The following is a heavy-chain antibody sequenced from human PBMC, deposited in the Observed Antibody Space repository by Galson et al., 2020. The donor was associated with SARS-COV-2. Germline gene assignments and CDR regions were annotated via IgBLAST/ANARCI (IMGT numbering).Heavy chain of an antibody. J-gene: IGHJ1*01. V-gene: IGHV3-23*01. CDR2: IGAGGDT. Sequence: GGSLRLSCAASGFTFNSYAMGWVRQAPGKGLEWVSLIGAGGDTYYPDSVKGRFTISRDNSKNTLFLQMNSLRAEDTAVYYCAKEAGSGWATDYFQHWGQGTRVTVSS. CDR3: AKEAGSGWATDYFQH. D-gene: IGHD6-19*01. CDR1: GFTFNSYA.